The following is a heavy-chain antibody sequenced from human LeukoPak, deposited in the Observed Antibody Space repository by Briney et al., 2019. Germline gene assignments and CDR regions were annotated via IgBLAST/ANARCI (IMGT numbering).Heavy chain of an antibody. D-gene: IGHD1-20*01. J-gene: IGHJ5*02. CDR2: MNPNSGNT. CDR1: GYTFTSYD. CDR3: ARGGNWKKNNWFDP. V-gene: IGHV1-8*01. Sequence: ASVKVSCKASGYTFTSYDINWVRQATGQGLGWMGWMNPNSGNTGYAQKFQGRVTMTRNTSISTAYMELSSLRSEDTAVYYCARGGNWKKNNWFDPWGQGTLVTVSS.